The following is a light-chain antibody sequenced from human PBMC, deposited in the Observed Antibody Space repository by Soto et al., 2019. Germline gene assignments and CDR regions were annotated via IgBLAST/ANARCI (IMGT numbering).Light chain of an antibody. Sequence: QSALTQPPSVSGSPGQSVTISCTGTSTDIGSYNRVSWYQQLPGSAPKLMIFDVSIRPSGVPDRFSGSKSGNTASLTISGLQPDDEADYYCNSYTTSSSVVFGEGTKVTVL. CDR1: STDIGSYNR. J-gene: IGLJ2*01. V-gene: IGLV2-18*02. CDR3: NSYTTSSSVV. CDR2: DVS.